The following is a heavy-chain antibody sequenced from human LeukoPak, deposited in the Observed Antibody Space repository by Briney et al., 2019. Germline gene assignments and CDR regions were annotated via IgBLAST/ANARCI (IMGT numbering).Heavy chain of an antibody. CDR2: LYHSRNT. V-gene: IGHV4-30-4*07. CDR3: VRGRYSSGWFKDKNWFDP. Sequence: PSETLSLTCAVSGVAFSRCGYAWNWLRQPPGMGLEWVAYLYHSRNTYYNPSLKSRATISVDTSKNQFSLKLSSVTAADTAVYYCVRGRYSSGWFKDKNWFDPWGQGIPVTVSS. D-gene: IGHD6-19*01. CDR1: GVAFSRCGYA. J-gene: IGHJ5*02.